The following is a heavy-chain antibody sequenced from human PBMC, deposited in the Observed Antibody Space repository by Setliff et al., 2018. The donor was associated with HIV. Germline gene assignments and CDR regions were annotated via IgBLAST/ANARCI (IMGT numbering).Heavy chain of an antibody. CDR1: GGSFRNYA. V-gene: IGHV1-69*05. CDR3: GVGPEKIYYYYGMDV. Sequence: ASVKVSCKASGGSFRNYAINWVRQAPGQGLEWMGGIIPIFGTPNYAQKFQGRVTITTDESTNTVYMELYSLTSEDTAIYYCGVGPEKIYYYYGMDVWGQGTTVTVSS. J-gene: IGHJ6*02. D-gene: IGHD1-26*01. CDR2: IIPIFGTP.